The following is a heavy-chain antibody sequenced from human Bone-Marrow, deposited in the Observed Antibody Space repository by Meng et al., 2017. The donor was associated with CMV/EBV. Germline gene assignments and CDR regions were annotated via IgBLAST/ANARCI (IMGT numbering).Heavy chain of an antibody. CDR3: ARWCDILVVSSAGGAMDV. CDR1: GFTFSSYS. Sequence: GESLKISCAASGFTFSSYSMNWVRQAPGKGLEWVSSISSSSSYIYHADSVKGRFTISRDNAKNSLYLQMDSLRGEDTAVYYCARWCDILVVSSAGGAMDVWAQGTTVTVSS. V-gene: IGHV3-21*01. D-gene: IGHD2-15*01. CDR2: ISSSSSYI. J-gene: IGHJ6*02.